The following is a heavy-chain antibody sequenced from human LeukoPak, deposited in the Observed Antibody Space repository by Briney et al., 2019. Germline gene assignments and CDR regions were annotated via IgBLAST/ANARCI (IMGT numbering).Heavy chain of an antibody. CDR2: MNIDGGEK. CDR3: ARTYYYASGSYWP. CDR1: GFTFSNYW. D-gene: IGHD3-10*01. V-gene: IGHV3-7*03. Sequence: GGSLRLSCAASGFTFSNYWMGWVRQAPGKRLEWVANMNIDGGEKYYVDSVKGRFTISRDNAKNSLYLQMSSLRAEDTAVYYCARTYYYASGSYWPWGQGTLVTVSS. J-gene: IGHJ4*02.